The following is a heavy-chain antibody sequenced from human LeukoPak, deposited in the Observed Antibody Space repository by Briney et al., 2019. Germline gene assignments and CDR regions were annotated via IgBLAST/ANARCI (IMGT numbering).Heavy chain of an antibody. CDR2: ISYDGSNK. J-gene: IGHJ4*02. CDR3: AKDRIVGATTSYDYFDY. D-gene: IGHD1-26*01. V-gene: IGHV3-30-3*01. Sequence: GRSLRLSCAASGFTFSSYAMHWVRQAPGKGLEWVAVISYDGSNKYYADSVKGRFTISRDNSKNTLYLQMNSLRVEDTAVYYCAKDRIVGATTSYDYFDYWGQGTLVTVSS. CDR1: GFTFSSYA.